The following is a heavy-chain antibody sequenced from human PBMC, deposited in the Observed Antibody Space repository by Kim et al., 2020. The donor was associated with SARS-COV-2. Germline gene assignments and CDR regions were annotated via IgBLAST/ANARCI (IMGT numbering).Heavy chain of an antibody. Sequence: GGSLRLSCAASGFSFDDSAMHWVRQAPGKGLEWVSGINYNSGRIGYADSVKGRFTISRDNAKNSLYLQMNSLRDEDTALYYCAKARLTDSNWFDPWGQGTLVTVSS. V-gene: IGHV3-9*01. CDR3: AKARLTDSNWFDP. D-gene: IGHD6-25*01. CDR1: GFSFDDSA. CDR2: INYNSGRI. J-gene: IGHJ5*02.